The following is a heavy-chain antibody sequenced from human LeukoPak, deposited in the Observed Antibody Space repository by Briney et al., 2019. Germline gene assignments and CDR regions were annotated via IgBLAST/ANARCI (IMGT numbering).Heavy chain of an antibody. CDR1: GFTFSSYA. J-gene: IGHJ4*02. D-gene: IGHD2-8*02. CDR2: ISGSGGST. V-gene: IGHV3-23*01. Sequence: PGGSLRLSCAASGFTFSSYAMSWVRQAPGKGVEWVSAISGSGGSTYYADSVKGRFTISRDNSKNTLYLQMNSLRAEDTAVYYCAPGGRTGGVLLSGYWGQGTLVTVSS. CDR3: APGGRTGGVLLSGY.